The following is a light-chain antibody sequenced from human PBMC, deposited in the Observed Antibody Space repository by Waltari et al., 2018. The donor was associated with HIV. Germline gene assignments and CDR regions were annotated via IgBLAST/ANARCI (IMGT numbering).Light chain of an antibody. J-gene: IGKJ4*01. V-gene: IGKV3-11*01. CDR1: PSVSSY. CDR3: QQRYNWPLT. CDR2: DTS. Sequence: ETVLTQSPATLSLSPGERATLPCRASPSVSSYLAWYQQKPGQAPRLLIFDTSHRATGIPARLSGSGSGTDFTLTISSLGPEDLAVYYCQQRYNWPLTFGGGTQVGI.